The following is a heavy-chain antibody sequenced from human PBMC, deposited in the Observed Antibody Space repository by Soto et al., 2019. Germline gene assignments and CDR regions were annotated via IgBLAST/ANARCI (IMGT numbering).Heavy chain of an antibody. CDR3: ARESYSGYHSYEY. V-gene: IGHV4-38-2*02. J-gene: IGHJ4*02. CDR1: GYSISSGCF. CDR2: MYHDGNT. D-gene: IGHD5-12*01. Sequence: PSETLSRTCAVSGYSISSGCFWGWIRQPPGKGLEWIANMYHDGNTHYNPSLKSRVTMSVDTSKNQFSLKLNSVTAADTAVYYCARESYSGYHSYEYWGQGILVTVSS.